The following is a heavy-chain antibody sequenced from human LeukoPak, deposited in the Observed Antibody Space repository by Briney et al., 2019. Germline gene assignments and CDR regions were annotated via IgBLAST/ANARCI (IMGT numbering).Heavy chain of an antibody. Sequence: SETLSLTCTVSGGSISSSSFHWGWIRQPPGKGLEWIGTVFHSGSTYYNPSLESRITISVDTSKNQFSLKLRSVTAADTALYFCARGHSSGWRMGIDYWGQGTLVAVSS. V-gene: IGHV4-39*01. J-gene: IGHJ4*02. CDR2: VFHSGST. CDR3: ARGHSSGWRMGIDY. D-gene: IGHD6-19*01. CDR1: GGSISSSSFH.